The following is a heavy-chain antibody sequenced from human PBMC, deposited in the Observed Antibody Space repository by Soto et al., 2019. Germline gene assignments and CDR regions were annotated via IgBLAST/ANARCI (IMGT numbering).Heavy chain of an antibody. CDR3: ARRGTGSYYDY. D-gene: IGHD1-26*01. V-gene: IGHV3-23*01. J-gene: IGHJ4*02. CDR2: ISGSGGST. CDR1: GFTFSSYA. Sequence: EVQLLESGGGLVQPGGSLRLSCAASGFTFSSYAMRWVRQAPVKGLEWVSAISGSGGSTYYADSGKGRFTIARDNSKNTLYLQMNSLRAADTAVYYCARRGTGSYYDYWGQGTLVTVSS.